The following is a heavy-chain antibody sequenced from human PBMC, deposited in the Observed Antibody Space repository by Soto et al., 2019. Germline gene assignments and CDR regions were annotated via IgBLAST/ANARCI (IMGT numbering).Heavy chain of an antibody. CDR3: TRDPRDSSSWYDYYYYMDV. Sequence: GGSLRLSCTASGFTFGDYAMSWFRQAPGKGLEWVGFIRSKAYGGTTEYAASVKGRFTISRDDSKSIAYLQMNSLKTEDTAVYYCTRDPRDSSSWYDYYYYMDVWGKGTTVTVSS. V-gene: IGHV3-49*03. CDR2: IRSKAYGGTT. D-gene: IGHD6-13*01. J-gene: IGHJ6*03. CDR1: GFTFGDYA.